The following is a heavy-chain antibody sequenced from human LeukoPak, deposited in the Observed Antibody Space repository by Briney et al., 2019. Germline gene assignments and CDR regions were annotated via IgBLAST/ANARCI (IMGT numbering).Heavy chain of an antibody. Sequence: KPSETLSLTCTVSGTSISSSSYYWGWIRQPPGKGLEWIGSIYYSGSTYYKPSLKSRVTISVDTSKNQFSLKLSSVTAADTAVYYCARGNRGNQKRSAFYYFDYWGQGTLVTVSS. CDR3: ARGNRGNQKRSAFYYFDY. CDR2: IYYSGST. D-gene: IGHD7-27*01. J-gene: IGHJ4*02. CDR1: GTSISSSSYY. V-gene: IGHV4-39*07.